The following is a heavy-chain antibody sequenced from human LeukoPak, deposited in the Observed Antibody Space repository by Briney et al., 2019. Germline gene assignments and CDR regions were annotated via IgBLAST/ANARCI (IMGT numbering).Heavy chain of an antibody. CDR1: GYSFATRW. D-gene: IGHD3-10*01. Sequence: GESLKISCKGSGYSFATRWVAWVRQMPGKGLEWMGIIYPDDSDARYSPSFQGQVTISADKSISTAYLQWSSLKASDTAMYFCARGAYGSWSYYNYYGMDVWGQGTTVTVSS. CDR2: IYPDDSDA. J-gene: IGHJ6*02. CDR3: ARGAYGSWSYYNYYGMDV. V-gene: IGHV5-51*01.